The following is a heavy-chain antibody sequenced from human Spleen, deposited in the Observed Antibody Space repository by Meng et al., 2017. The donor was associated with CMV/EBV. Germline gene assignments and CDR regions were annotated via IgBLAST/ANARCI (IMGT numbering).Heavy chain of an antibody. D-gene: IGHD3-3*01. CDR2: INPNSGGT. V-gene: IGHV1-2*02. CDR1: GYTFIGYY. J-gene: IGHJ4*02. CDR3: ARIPLFGVVIDY. Sequence: ASVKVSCKASGYTFIGYYMHWMRQAPGQGLEWMGWINPNSGGTNYAQKFQGRVTMTRDTPISTAYMELSRLRSDDTAVYYCARIPLFGVVIDYWGQGTLVTVSS.